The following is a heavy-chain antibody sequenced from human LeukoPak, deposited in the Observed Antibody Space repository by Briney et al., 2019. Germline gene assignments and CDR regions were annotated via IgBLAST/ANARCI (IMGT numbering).Heavy chain of an antibody. CDR1: GFTFDDYA. CDR2: ITWDGGST. CDR3: AKDRPFPYGMDV. Sequence: GGSLRLSCAASGFTFDDYAMHWVRQAPGKGLEWVSLITWDGGSTYYADSVKGRFTISRDNSKNSLYLQMNSLRAEDTALYYCAKDRPFPYGMDVWGQGTTVTVSS. V-gene: IGHV3-43D*03. J-gene: IGHJ6*02.